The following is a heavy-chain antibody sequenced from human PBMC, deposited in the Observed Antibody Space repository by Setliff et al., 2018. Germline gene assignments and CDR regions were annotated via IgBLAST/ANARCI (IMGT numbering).Heavy chain of an antibody. CDR1: GYTFIGYF. D-gene: IGHD6-13*01. J-gene: IGHJ4*02. V-gene: IGHV7-4-1*02. CDR2: INTRTGNP. Sequence: GASVKVSCKASGYTFIGYFMNWVRQAPGQGLEWMGYINTRTGNPMYAQGFTGRFVFPLDPSVSTAYLQISSLKAEDTALYYCATGSLVAAGTGHWGQGTLVTVSS. CDR3: ATGSLVAAGTGH.